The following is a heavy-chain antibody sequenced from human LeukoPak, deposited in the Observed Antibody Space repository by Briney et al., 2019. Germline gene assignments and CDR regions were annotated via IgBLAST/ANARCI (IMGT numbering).Heavy chain of an antibody. CDR1: GGSISSSSYY. D-gene: IGHD3-10*01. Sequence: SETLSLTCTVSGGSISSSSYYWGWIRQPPGKGLEWIGSIYYSGSTYYNPSLKSRVTISVDTSKNQFSLKLSSVTAADTAVYYCASGSGIYHYYCMDVWGKGTTVTISS. V-gene: IGHV4-39*01. CDR2: IYYSGST. CDR3: ASGSGIYHYYCMDV. J-gene: IGHJ6*03.